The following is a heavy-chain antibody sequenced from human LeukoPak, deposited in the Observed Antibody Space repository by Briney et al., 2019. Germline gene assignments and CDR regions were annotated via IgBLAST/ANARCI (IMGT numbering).Heavy chain of an antibody. V-gene: IGHV4-38-2*02. CDR3: ARQASRYSRVLGYFDY. Sequence: SETLSLTCTVSGYSISSGYYWSWIRQPPGKGLEWIGEINHSGSTNYNPSLKSRVTISVDTSKNQFSLKLSSVTAADTAVYYCARQASRYSRVLGYFDYWGQGTLVTVSS. CDR1: GYSISSGYY. D-gene: IGHD6-13*01. J-gene: IGHJ4*02. CDR2: INHSGST.